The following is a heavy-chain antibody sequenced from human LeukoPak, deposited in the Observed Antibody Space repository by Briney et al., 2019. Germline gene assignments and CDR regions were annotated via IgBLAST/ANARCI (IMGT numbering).Heavy chain of an antibody. V-gene: IGHV3-21*01. D-gene: IGHD1-26*01. CDR1: GFILSDYN. Sequence: PGGSLRLSCAASGFILSDYNMNWVRQAPGKGLEWASFIDISGTYITYADSVKGRFTISRENAKNSLYLQMNSLRAEDTAVYYCTRDLSATARAYDYWGQGTLVSVSS. CDR3: TRDLSATARAYDY. J-gene: IGHJ4*02. CDR2: IDISGTYI.